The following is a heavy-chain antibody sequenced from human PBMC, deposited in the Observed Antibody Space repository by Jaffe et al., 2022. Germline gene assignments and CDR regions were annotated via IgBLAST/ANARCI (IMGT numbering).Heavy chain of an antibody. V-gene: IGHV3-30*18. J-gene: IGHJ3*02. CDR1: GFTFSSYG. Sequence: QVQLVESGGGVVQPGRSLRLSCAASGFTFSSYGMHWVRQAPGKGLEWVAVISYDGSNKYYADSVKGRFTISRDNSKNTLYLQMNSLRAEDTAVYYCAKDPGLLPHQNRGKYAFDIWGQGTMVTVSS. D-gene: IGHD3-10*01. CDR2: ISYDGSNK. CDR3: AKDPGLLPHQNRGKYAFDI.